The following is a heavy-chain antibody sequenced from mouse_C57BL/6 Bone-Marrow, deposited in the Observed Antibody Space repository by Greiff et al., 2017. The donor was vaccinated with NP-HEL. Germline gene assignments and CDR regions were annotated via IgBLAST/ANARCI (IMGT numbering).Heavy chain of an antibody. CDR1: GYTFTSYW. Sequence: QVQLQQPGAELVKPGASVKLSCKASGYTFTSYWMQWVKQRPGQGLEWIGEIDPSDSYTNYNQKFKGKATLTVDTSSSTAYMQLSSLTSEDSAGYYCALYYGSSSDYWGQGTTLTVSS. V-gene: IGHV1-50*01. CDR2: IDPSDSYT. D-gene: IGHD1-1*01. CDR3: ALYYGSSSDY. J-gene: IGHJ2*01.